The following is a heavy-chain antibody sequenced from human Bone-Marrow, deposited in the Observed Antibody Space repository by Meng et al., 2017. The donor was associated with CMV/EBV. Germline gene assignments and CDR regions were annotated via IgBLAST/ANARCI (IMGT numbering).Heavy chain of an antibody. V-gene: IGHV1-69*10. Sequence: SVKVSCKASGDTFNTYTINWVRQAPGQGLEWMGGIIPVLDIKSYAQKFQDRVTMTADRSTNTAHMEVYSLRSDDTAVYYCARVQPQFCSSSSCHGIEDYGMDVWGQGTTVTVSS. D-gene: IGHD2-2*01. CDR3: ARVQPQFCSSSSCHGIEDYGMDV. J-gene: IGHJ6*02. CDR2: IIPVLDIK. CDR1: GDTFNTYT.